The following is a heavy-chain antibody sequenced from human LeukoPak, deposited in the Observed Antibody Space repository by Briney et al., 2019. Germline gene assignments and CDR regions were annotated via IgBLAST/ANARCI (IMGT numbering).Heavy chain of an antibody. D-gene: IGHD2-15*01. CDR2: ISWNGGGI. CDR3: ARRARYCRGDSCSSEVYYFDN. J-gene: IGHJ4*02. Sequence: GGSLRLSCAGSGFIFNNYAMHWVRQAPGKGLEWVSGISWNGGGIDYADSVKGRFTISRDNAKNSLYLQMNSLRAEDTALYYCARRARYCRGDSCSSEVYYFDNWGQGTLVTVSS. CDR1: GFIFNNYA. V-gene: IGHV3-9*01.